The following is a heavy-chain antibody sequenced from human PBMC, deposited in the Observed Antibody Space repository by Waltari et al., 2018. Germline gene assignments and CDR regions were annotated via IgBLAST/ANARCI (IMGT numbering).Heavy chain of an antibody. CDR2: IYTVGRK. CDR3: ARDGFPDDYGAYLGY. Sequence: EVQLVESGGGLIQPGGSLRLSCAASGFTVTDNYMSWVRQAPGKGLEWVSVIYTVGRKYYAGSVKGRFTVSRDDSKNTMYLQMNSRRAEDTAMYYCARDGFPDDYGAYLGYWGQGTLVTVSS. V-gene: IGHV3-53*01. D-gene: IGHD4-17*01. J-gene: IGHJ4*02. CDR1: GFTVTDNY.